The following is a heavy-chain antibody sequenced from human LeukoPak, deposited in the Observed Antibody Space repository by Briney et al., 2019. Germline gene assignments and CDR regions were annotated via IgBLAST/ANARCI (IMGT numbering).Heavy chain of an antibody. Sequence: GGSLRLSCAVSGFIFSSYDMNWVRQAPGKGLEWVSFISTRGNSIYYADSVKGRFTISRDNAKNSLYLQMNSLRVEDTAVYYCARATHPRTLGDNYYLDSWGQGTLLSVSS. D-gene: IGHD1-1*01. CDR3: ARATHPRTLGDNYYLDS. CDR1: GFIFSSYD. CDR2: ISTRGNSI. V-gene: IGHV3-48*03. J-gene: IGHJ4*02.